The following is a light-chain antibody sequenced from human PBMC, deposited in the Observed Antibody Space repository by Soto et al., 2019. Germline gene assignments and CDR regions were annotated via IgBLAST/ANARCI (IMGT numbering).Light chain of an antibody. Sequence: DIQMTQSPSSLSASVGDRVTITCQASQDIDNDLNWYQQKPGEAPKLLIYQTSNLKTGVPSRFTGGGSGRDFTFTISSLQADDIATYYCQHYFNLPLTFGGGTKVDNK. CDR3: QHYFNLPLT. J-gene: IGKJ4*01. CDR1: QDIDND. CDR2: QTS. V-gene: IGKV1-33*01.